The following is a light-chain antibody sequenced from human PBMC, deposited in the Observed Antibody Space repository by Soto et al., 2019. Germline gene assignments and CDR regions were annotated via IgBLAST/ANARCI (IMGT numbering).Light chain of an antibody. CDR1: SSDVGGYKY. CDR3: SSYVGTNNLL. Sequence: QSALTQPPSAYGSPGQSVTISCTGTSSDVGGYKYVSWYQQHPGKAPTLMIFEVHKRPSGVPDRFSGSKSGNTASLTVSGLHAEDEADYYCSSYVGTNNLLFGGGTQLTVL. CDR2: EVH. J-gene: IGLJ2*01. V-gene: IGLV2-8*01.